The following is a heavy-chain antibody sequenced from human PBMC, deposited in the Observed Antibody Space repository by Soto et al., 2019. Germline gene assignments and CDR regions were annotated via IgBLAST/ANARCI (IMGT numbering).Heavy chain of an antibody. V-gene: IGHV3-30*18. CDR2: VSYDGSHE. J-gene: IGHJ4*02. Sequence: QVQLVESGGGVVQPGTSLRLSCAASGFTFSSYAMHWVRQAPGKGLEWVAVVSYDGSHEFYADFVEGRFTIARDNSKDXXYLQMNRLRAEDTAVYYCAKDVNDPHNYGDYNFHYWGQGTLVTVSS. CDR1: GFTFSSYA. CDR3: AKDVNDPHNYGDYNFHY. D-gene: IGHD4-17*01.